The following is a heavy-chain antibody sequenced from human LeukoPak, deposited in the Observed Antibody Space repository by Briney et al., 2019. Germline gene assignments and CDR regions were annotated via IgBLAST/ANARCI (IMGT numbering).Heavy chain of an antibody. D-gene: IGHD2-15*01. CDR2: ISGSGGST. CDR1: GFTFSSYA. V-gene: IGHV3-23*01. J-gene: IGHJ4*02. CDR3: AKVDRYCSGGSCYGFDY. Sequence: GGSLRISCAASGFTFSSYAMSWVRQAPGKGLEWVSAISGSGGSTYYADSVKGRFTISRDNSKNTLYLQMNSLRAEDTAVYYCAKVDRYCSGGSCYGFDYWGQGTLVTVSS.